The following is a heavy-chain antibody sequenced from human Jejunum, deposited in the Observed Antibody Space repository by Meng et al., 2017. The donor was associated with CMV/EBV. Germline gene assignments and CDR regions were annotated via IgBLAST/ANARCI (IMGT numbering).Heavy chain of an antibody. V-gene: IGHV3-23*03. Sequence: CGFTFSSFAMTWVRQAPGKGLEWVAVIYSGGTTTHYADSVKGRFTISRDNSKNTLYLQMNSLRAEDTAVYYCAKDSYGDYVTNYFDYWGQGTLVTVSS. D-gene: IGHD4-17*01. CDR2: IYSGGTTT. J-gene: IGHJ4*02. CDR1: GFTFSSFA. CDR3: AKDSYGDYVTNYFDY.